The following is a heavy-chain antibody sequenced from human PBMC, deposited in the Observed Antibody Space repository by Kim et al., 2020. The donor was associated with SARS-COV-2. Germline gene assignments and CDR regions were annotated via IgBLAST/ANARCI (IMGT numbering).Heavy chain of an antibody. J-gene: IGHJ5*02. Sequence: GRVTITRDTSASTAYMELSSLRSEDTAVYYCARGAPYYDILTGRNWFDPWGQGTLVTVSS. CDR3: ARGAPYYDILTGRNWFDP. D-gene: IGHD3-9*01. V-gene: IGHV1-3*01.